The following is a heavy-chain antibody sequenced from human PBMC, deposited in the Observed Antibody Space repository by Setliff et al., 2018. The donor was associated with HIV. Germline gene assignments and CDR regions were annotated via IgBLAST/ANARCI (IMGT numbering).Heavy chain of an antibody. CDR1: GGSISTSNW. CDR3: ARGRGSSSSWPIDY. V-gene: IGHV4-31*03. J-gene: IGHJ4*02. Sequence: TLSLTCTVSGGSISTSNWWGWIRQHPGKGLEWIGYIYNTGSTYHSPSLESRVTISIDTSKNQFSLKLSSVTAADTAVYFCARGRGSSSSWPIDYWGQGTLVTVSS. D-gene: IGHD6-13*01. CDR2: IYNTGST.